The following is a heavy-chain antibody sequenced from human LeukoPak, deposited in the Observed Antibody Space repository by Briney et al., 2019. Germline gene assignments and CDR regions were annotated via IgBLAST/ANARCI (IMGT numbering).Heavy chain of an antibody. CDR2: INPNSGGT. D-gene: IGHD6-19*01. Sequence: GASVKVSCKASGYTFTGYYMHWVRQAPGQGLEWMGWINPNSGGTNYAQKFQGRVTMTRDTSISTAYMELSRLRSDDTAVYYCARNSGWYGTYFDYWGQGTLVTVSS. CDR3: ARNSGWYGTYFDY. J-gene: IGHJ4*02. CDR1: GYTFTGYY. V-gene: IGHV1-2*02.